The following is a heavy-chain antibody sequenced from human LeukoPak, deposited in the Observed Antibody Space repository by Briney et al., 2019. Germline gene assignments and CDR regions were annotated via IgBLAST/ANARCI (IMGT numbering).Heavy chain of an antibody. D-gene: IGHD2-2*01. J-gene: IGHJ6*03. CDR2: IYTSGST. CDR1: GGSISSGSYY. V-gene: IGHV4-61*02. CDR3: ARDTAGLVPAKYYYYMDV. Sequence: NPSQTLSLTCTVSGGSISSGSYYWSWIRQPAGKGLEWIGRIYTSGSTNYNPSLKSRVTMSVDTSKNQFSLKLSSVTAADTAVYYCARDTAGLVPAKYYYYMDVWGKGTTVTVSS.